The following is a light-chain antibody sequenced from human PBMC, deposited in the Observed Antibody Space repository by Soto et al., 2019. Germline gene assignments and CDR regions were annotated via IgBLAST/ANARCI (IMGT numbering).Light chain of an antibody. J-gene: IGLJ2*01. Sequence: QSVLTQPPSASGTPGQWVTISCSGSSSNIGSNTVNWYQQLPGTAPKLLIYSNNQRPSGVPDRFSGSKSGTSASLAISGLQSEDEADYYCAAWDDSLNVLFGGGTKLTVL. CDR1: SSNIGSNT. V-gene: IGLV1-44*01. CDR3: AAWDDSLNVL. CDR2: SNN.